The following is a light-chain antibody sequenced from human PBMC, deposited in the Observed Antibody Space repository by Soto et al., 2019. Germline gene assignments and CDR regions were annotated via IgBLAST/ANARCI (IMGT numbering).Light chain of an antibody. V-gene: IGKV1-12*01. Sequence: DIQMTQSPSSVSASVGDRVTLTCRASQDIGNLLAWYQQKPGKAPKLLIYFGSNLQTGVPSRFSGSGSGTDFTLTISSLQPEDLATYYWQQADSFPLTFGRGTRVEIK. CDR3: QQADSFPLT. J-gene: IGKJ4*01. CDR1: QDIGNL. CDR2: FGS.